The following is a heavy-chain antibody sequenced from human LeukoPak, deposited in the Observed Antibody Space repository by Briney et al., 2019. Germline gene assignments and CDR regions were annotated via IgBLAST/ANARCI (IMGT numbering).Heavy chain of an antibody. Sequence: MASETLSLTCSVYGGSFSDYYWSWIRQPPGKGLEWIGEINHSGSTNYNPSLKSRVTISVDTSKNQFSLKLSSVTAADTAVYYCARINSGSYPFDYWGQGTLVTVSS. J-gene: IGHJ4*02. CDR2: INHSGST. CDR1: GGSFSDYY. CDR3: ARINSGSYPFDY. D-gene: IGHD1-26*01. V-gene: IGHV4-34*01.